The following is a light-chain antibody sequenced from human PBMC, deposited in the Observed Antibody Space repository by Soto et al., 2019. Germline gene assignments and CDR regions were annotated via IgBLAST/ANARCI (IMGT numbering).Light chain of an antibody. J-gene: IGKJ2*01. V-gene: IGKV3-20*01. CDR1: QSVSSSY. CDR2: GAS. CDR3: QQYGSSPRYT. Sequence: EIVLTQSPGTLSLSPGERATLSCRASQSVSSSYLAWYQQKPGQAPRLRIYGASSMATGITDRFSGNGYGTNFTLNISSLEPEDFAVYCCQQYGSSPRYTFGQGTKLEIK.